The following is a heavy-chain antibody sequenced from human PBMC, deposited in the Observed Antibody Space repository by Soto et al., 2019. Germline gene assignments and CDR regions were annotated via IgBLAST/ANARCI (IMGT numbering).Heavy chain of an antibody. J-gene: IGHJ4*02. D-gene: IGHD3-3*01. CDR1: GGSFSSGGYY. Sequence: QVQLQESGPGLVKPSQTLSLICTVSGGSFSSGGYYWSWIRQHPGKGLEWIGYIYYSGSAYYNPSLKSRVTISVDTSKNQFSLKLSSVTAADTAVYYCARVRDSVGILVQALFDYWGQGTLVTVSS. CDR2: IYYSGSA. V-gene: IGHV4-31*03. CDR3: ARVRDSVGILVQALFDY.